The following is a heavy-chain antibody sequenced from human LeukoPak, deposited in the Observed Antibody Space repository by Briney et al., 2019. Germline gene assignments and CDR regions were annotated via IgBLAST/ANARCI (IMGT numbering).Heavy chain of an antibody. CDR1: GFTFSSYA. CDR2: ISYDGSNE. V-gene: IGHV3-30*04. Sequence: QPGRSLRLSCAASGFTFSSYAMHWVRQAPGKGLEWVAVISYDGSNEYYADSVKGRFTISRDNSKNTLYLQMNSLRAEDTAVYYCARDPSLTYYYDSSGYYSDYWGQGTLVTVSS. J-gene: IGHJ4*02. D-gene: IGHD3-22*01. CDR3: ARDPSLTYYYDSSGYYSDY.